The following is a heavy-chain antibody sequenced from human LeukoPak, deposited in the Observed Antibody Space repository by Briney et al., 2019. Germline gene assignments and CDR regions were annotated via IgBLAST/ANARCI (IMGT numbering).Heavy chain of an antibody. CDR1: GVTFSTYW. V-gene: IGHV3-74*01. J-gene: IGHJ4*02. CDR3: VRPREIFGGRGEQQQLVPGGY. D-gene: IGHD6-13*01. Sequence: GGSLRLSCAVSGVTFSTYWMHWVRQDPGKGLVWVSSINTDGSFTRYADSVKGRFTISRDNAKNTLNLQMNSLRAEDTAVYYCVRPREIFGGRGEQQQLVPGGYWGQGTLVTVSS. CDR2: INTDGSFT.